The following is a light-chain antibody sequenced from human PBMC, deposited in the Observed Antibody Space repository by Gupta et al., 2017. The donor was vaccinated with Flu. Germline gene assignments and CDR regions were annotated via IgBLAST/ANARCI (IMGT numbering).Light chain of an antibody. J-gene: IGLJ3*02. CDR1: NIGHNS. CDR3: QVGDSANNHVV. Sequence: GETALLTCGGDNIGHNSLNWYQQKPGQATRLVVDDDSGRPAGIPERFSSSNSGNTATRKTSSVEAGDEADDYCQVGDSANNHVVFGGGANLTVL. CDR2: DDS. V-gene: IGLV3-21*02.